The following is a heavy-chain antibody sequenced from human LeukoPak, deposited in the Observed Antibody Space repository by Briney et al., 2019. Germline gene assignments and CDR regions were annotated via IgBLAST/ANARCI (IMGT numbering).Heavy chain of an antibody. D-gene: IGHD3-9*01. CDR3: AKDQPRGFDWLFHDTQIDY. J-gene: IGHJ4*02. CDR1: GFTFSDDY. V-gene: IGHV3-11*04. Sequence: GGSLRLSCAASGFTFSDDYMSWIRQAPGKGLEWVSYISGSSSTMYYADSVTGRFTISRDNAKNSLYLQMSSLGAEDTAVYYCAKDQPRGFDWLFHDTQIDYWGQGTLVTVSS. CDR2: ISGSSSTM.